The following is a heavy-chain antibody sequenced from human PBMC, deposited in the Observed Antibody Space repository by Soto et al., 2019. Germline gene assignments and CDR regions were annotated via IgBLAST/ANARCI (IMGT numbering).Heavy chain of an antibody. D-gene: IGHD1-26*01. Sequence: QVQLVESGGGVVQPGRSLRLSCAASGFTFSSYGMHWVRQAPGKGLEWVAVIWYDGSNKYYADSVKGRFTISGDNSKNTLYLQMNSLRAEDTAVYYCARAKAVGATSYFDYWGQGTLVTVSS. CDR3: ARAKAVGATSYFDY. CDR2: IWYDGSNK. CDR1: GFTFSSYG. V-gene: IGHV3-33*01. J-gene: IGHJ4*02.